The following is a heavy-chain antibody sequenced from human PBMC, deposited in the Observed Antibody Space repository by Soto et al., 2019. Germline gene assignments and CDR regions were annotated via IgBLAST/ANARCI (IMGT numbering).Heavy chain of an antibody. V-gene: IGHV1-18*01. J-gene: IGHJ5*02. D-gene: IGHD2-15*01. Sequence: QVLLVQSGTEVKKAGASVKVSCKASGYTFTSFGISWVRQAPGPGLEWMGGISGYNGNTKYAQKFQGRVTMSADTSTNTAYMDWRSLSSDDTAVYYCARGGYCSGGGCLEFDPWGPGTLVIVSS. CDR3: ARGGYCSGGGCLEFDP. CDR2: ISGYNGNT. CDR1: GYTFTSFG.